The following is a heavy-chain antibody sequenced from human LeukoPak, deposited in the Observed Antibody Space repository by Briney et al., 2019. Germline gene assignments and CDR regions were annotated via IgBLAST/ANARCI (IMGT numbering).Heavy chain of an antibody. CDR3: ARGDSSGWPQGLDY. CDR2: ISAYNGNT. CDR1: GYTFTSYG. V-gene: IGHV1-18*01. Sequence: ASGKVSCKASGYTFTSYGISWVRQARGQGLEWMGWISAYNGNTNYAQKLQGRVTMTTDTSTSTVYMELSSLRSEDTAVYYCARGDSSGWPQGLDYWGQGTLVTVSS. J-gene: IGHJ4*02. D-gene: IGHD6-19*01.